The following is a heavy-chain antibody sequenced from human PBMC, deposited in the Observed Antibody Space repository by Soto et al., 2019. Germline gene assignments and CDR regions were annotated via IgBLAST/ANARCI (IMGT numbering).Heavy chain of an antibody. Sequence: PGGSLRLSCAASGFTFSSYAMSWVRQAPGKGLEWVSAISGSGGSTYYADSVKGRFTISRDNSKNTLYLQMNSLRAEDTAVYYCAKEYSSGWYPNYGMDVWGQGTTVTVSS. CDR1: GFTFSSYA. V-gene: IGHV3-23*01. CDR3: AKEYSSGWYPNYGMDV. D-gene: IGHD6-19*01. CDR2: ISGSGGST. J-gene: IGHJ6*02.